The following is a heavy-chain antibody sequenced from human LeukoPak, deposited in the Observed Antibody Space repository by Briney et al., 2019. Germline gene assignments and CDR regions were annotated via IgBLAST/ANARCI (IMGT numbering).Heavy chain of an antibody. J-gene: IGHJ4*02. CDR2: ISAYNGNT. D-gene: IGHD3-22*01. CDR3: ASTPKGDSSGYYYSYFDY. CDR1: GYTFTSYG. V-gene: IGHV1-18*01. Sequence: GASVKVSCKASGYTFTSYGISWVRQAPGQGLEWMGWISAYNGNTNYAQKLQGRVTMTRDMSTSTVYMELSSLRSEDTAVYYCASTPKGDSSGYYYSYFDYWGQGTLVTVSS.